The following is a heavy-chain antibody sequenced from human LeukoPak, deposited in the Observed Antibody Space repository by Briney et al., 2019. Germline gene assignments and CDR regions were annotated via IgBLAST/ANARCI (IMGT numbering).Heavy chain of an antibody. J-gene: IGHJ4*02. CDR1: GGSISSGGYS. CDR3: ARAGYSYGGYYFDY. D-gene: IGHD5-18*01. Sequence: SETLSLTCAVSGGSISSGGYSWSWIRQPPGKGLEWIGYIYHSGSTYYNPSLKSRVTISVDTSKNQFSLKLSSVTAADTAVYYCARAGYSYGGYYFDYWGQGTLVTVSS. V-gene: IGHV4-30-2*01. CDR2: IYHSGST.